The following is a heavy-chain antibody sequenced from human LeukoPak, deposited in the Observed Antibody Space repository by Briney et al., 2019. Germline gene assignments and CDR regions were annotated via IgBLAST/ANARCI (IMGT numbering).Heavy chain of an antibody. D-gene: IGHD6-19*01. CDR1: GYSFTSYW. CDR2: IDPSDSYT. CDR3: ARHTLAVAGGEADFDY. J-gene: IGHJ4*02. Sequence: GESLRISCKGSGYSFTSYWISWVRQMPGKGLEWMGRIDPSDSYTNYSPSFQGRVTISADKSISTAYLQWSSLKASDTAMYYCARHTLAVAGGEADFDYWGQGTLATVSS. V-gene: IGHV5-10-1*01.